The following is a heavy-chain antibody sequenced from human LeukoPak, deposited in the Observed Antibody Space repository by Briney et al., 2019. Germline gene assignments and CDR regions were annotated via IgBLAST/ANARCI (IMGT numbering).Heavy chain of an antibody. Sequence: GGSLRLSCAASGFTFSSYGMHWVRQAPGKGLGWVAVISYDGSNKYHADSVKGRFTISRDNSKNTLYLQMNSLRAEDTAVYYCAKDISCCLFDIWGQGTMVTVSS. J-gene: IGHJ3*02. CDR2: ISYDGSNK. D-gene: IGHD2-2*01. CDR1: GFTFSSYG. CDR3: AKDISCCLFDI. V-gene: IGHV3-30*18.